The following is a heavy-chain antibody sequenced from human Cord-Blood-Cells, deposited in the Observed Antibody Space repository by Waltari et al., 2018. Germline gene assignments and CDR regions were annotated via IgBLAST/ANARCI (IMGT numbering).Heavy chain of an antibody. Sequence: QLQLQESGPGLVKPSETLSLTCTVSGGSISSSSYYWGWIRQPPGKGLEWIGSIYYSGSTYYNPSLKSRVTISVDTSKNQFSLKLSSGTAADTAVYYCARRGTYYYGSGSYYTAEYFQHWGQGTLVTVSS. CDR2: IYYSGST. CDR1: GGSISSSSYY. J-gene: IGHJ1*01. CDR3: ARRGTYYYGSGSYYTAEYFQH. D-gene: IGHD3-10*01. V-gene: IGHV4-39*07.